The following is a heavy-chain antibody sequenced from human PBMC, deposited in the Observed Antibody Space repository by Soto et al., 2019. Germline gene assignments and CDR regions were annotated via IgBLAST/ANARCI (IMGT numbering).Heavy chain of an antibody. J-gene: IGHJ4*02. Sequence: SETLSLTCTVSGGSISSYYWSWIRQPPGKGLEWIGYIYYSGSTNYNPSLKSRVTISVDTSKNQFSLKLSSVTAADTAVYYCGRDGSAAGFAYGGRGTLVTVSS. D-gene: IGHD3-10*01. CDR2: IYYSGST. V-gene: IGHV4-59*01. CDR1: GGSISSYY. CDR3: GRDGSAAGFAY.